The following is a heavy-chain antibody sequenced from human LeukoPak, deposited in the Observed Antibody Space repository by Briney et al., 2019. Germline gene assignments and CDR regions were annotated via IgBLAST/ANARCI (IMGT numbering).Heavy chain of an antibody. CDR2: ISWNSGSI. CDR3: AKDRGSMVRGVIDY. J-gene: IGHJ4*02. V-gene: IGHV3-9*01. D-gene: IGHD3-10*01. CDR1: GFTFDDYA. Sequence: SLRLSCAASGFTFDDYAMHWVRQAPGKGLEWVSGISWNSGSIGYADSVKGRFTISRDNAKNSLYLQMNSLRAEDTALYYCAKDRGSMVRGVIDYWGQGTLVTVSS.